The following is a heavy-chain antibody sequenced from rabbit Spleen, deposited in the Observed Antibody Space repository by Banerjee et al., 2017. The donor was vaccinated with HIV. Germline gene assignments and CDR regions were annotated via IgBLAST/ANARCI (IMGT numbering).Heavy chain of an antibody. J-gene: IGHJ4*01. V-gene: IGHV1S45*01. D-gene: IGHD6-1*01. CDR3: ARSTGGVAYVPYFNL. CDR2: ISTGDGST. Sequence: QEQLEESGGDLVKPGASLTLTCKASGFDLSSYYYMCWVRQAPGKGLEWIGCISTGDGSTDYASWAKGRFTITKTSSTTVTLQMTSLTAADTATYFCARSTGGVAYVPYFNLWGPGTLVTVS. CDR1: GFDLSSYYY.